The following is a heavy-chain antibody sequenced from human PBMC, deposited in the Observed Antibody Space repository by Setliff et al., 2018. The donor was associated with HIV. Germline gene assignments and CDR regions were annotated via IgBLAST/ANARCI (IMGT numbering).Heavy chain of an antibody. D-gene: IGHD3-22*01. J-gene: IGHJ4*02. CDR3: ARASPGVVMIPDS. CDR1: GNSFSNHW. CDR2: IDPSDSYT. V-gene: IGHV5-10-1*01. Sequence: GSGNSFSNHWISWVRQVPGQGLEWMGNIDPSDSYTHYSPSFQGHVTISADKSISTAYLQWSSLKVEDTATYFCARASPGVVMIPDSWGQGTLVTVSS.